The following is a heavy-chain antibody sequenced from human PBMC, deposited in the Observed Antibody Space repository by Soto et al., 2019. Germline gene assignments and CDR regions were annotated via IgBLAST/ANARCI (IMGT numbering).Heavy chain of an antibody. CDR2: ICPGYSNI. CDR1: GYIFTDHC. Sequence: EVQVVQSGAEVKEPGESLKISCKGSGYIFTDHCIVWVRQMAGKGLEWVGIICPGYSNIIYSPSVPGQVTSSADMSIRSAYLQWSTLKASHPAIYYCARRHYCRGDCTVNPDYYSGMDVRGQGTRVTVSS. J-gene: IGHJ6*02. CDR3: ARRHYCRGDCTVNPDYYSGMDV. V-gene: IGHV5-51*01. D-gene: IGHD2-21*02.